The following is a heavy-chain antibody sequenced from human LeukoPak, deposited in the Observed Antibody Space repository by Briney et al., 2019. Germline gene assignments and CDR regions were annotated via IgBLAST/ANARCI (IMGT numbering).Heavy chain of an antibody. V-gene: IGHV4-59*10. Sequence: SETLSLTCAVYGGSFSGYYWSWIRQPAGKWLEWIGRIYTSGSTNYNPSLKSRVTISVDTSKNQFSLKLSTVTAADTAVYYCAREWASGYSYVKRGPVAFDIWGQGTMVT. CDR2: IYTSGST. CDR3: AREWASGYSYVKRGPVAFDI. D-gene: IGHD5-18*01. J-gene: IGHJ3*02. CDR1: GGSFSGYY.